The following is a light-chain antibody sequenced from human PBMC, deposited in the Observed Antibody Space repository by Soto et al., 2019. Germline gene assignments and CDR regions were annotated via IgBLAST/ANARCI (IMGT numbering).Light chain of an antibody. J-gene: IGLJ1*01. CDR1: SSDVGAYRH. CDR3: SSYTSSSTHV. Sequence: QSVLTQPASVSGSPGQAITISCTGTSSDVGAYRHVSWHQQYPGKAPKLMIYDVSDRPSGVSYRFSGSKSGNTASLTISGLQAEDEADYYCSSYTSSSTHVFXPGTKVTVL. V-gene: IGLV2-14*01. CDR2: DVS.